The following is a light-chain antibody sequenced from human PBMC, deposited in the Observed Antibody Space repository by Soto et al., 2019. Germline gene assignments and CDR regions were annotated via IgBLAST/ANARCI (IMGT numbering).Light chain of an antibody. CDR3: QQYRSWPRT. V-gene: IGKV3-15*01. CDR2: GAS. CDR1: QSVDIS. J-gene: IGKJ1*01. Sequence: EIVLTQSPATLSVSPVERFILSCSASQSVDISLAWYQQKPGQAPRLLIYGASTRATDMPGTFSGRGSGTEFTLTITSLRPEDFGVYYCQQYRSWPRTFGQGTKVDIK.